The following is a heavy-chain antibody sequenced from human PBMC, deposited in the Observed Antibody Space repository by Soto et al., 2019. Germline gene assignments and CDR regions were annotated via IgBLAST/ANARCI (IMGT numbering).Heavy chain of an antibody. CDR3: ARAPAAKLVLVDY. CDR1: GGSISSGDYY. J-gene: IGHJ4*02. CDR2: IYYRGST. Sequence: HVQLQESGPGLVKPSQTLSLTCTVSGGSISSGDYYWSWSRQPPGKGLEWIGYIYYRGSTYYNPSLKSRVTISVDTSKNQLSLKLRSVTAADTAVYYCARAPAAKLVLVDYWGQGTLVTVSS. D-gene: IGHD6-13*01. V-gene: IGHV4-30-4*01.